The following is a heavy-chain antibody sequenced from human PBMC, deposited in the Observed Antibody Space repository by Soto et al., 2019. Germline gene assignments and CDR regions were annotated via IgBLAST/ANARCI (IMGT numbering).Heavy chain of an antibody. CDR1: GFTFTSSA. V-gene: IGHV1-58*02. CDR3: ALSPSFWQNYYYGAMDV. J-gene: IGHJ6*02. Sequence: SVKVSCKTSGFTFTSSAIQWVRQARGQRLERIGWIVVGSDNTNYAQKFQERVTITRDLSTITIYMDLSGLRSEDTALYYCALSPSFWQNYYYGAMDVWGQGTTVT. CDR2: IVVGSDNT.